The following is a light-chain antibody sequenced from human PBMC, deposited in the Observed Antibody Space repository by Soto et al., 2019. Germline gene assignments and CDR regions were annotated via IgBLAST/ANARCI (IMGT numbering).Light chain of an antibody. CDR3: AAWDDSLSGPQVV. CDR2: NNI. Sequence: QSALTQPPSASGTPGQRVTISCSGSSSNIGSHTVNWYQQLPGTAPKLLIYNNIQRPSGVPDRFSGSKSGTSASLAISGLQSEDEAEYYCAAWDDSLSGPQVVFGGGTKVTVL. J-gene: IGLJ2*01. CDR1: SSNIGSHT. V-gene: IGLV1-44*01.